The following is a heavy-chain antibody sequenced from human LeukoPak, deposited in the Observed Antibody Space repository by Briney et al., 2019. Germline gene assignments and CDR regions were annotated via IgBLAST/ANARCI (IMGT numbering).Heavy chain of an antibody. J-gene: IGHJ4*02. V-gene: IGHV4-39*07. Sequence: SETLSLTCTVSGGSISSSSYYWGWIRQPPGKGLEWVGSIYFTGSTYYNPSLKSRVTISVDTSKNQFSLKLSSVTAADTAVYYCARAPPTMVRGVIDPFDYWGQGTLVTVSS. CDR2: IYFTGST. CDR3: ARAPPTMVRGVIDPFDY. D-gene: IGHD3-10*01. CDR1: GGSISSSSYY.